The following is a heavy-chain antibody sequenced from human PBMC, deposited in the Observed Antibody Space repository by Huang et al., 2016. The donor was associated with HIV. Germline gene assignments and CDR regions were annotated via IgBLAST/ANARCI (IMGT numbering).Heavy chain of an antibody. CDR3: ARHRSSGGVEEAFDI. V-gene: IGHV3-74*03. D-gene: IGHD2-8*02. CDR1: GFTFSSYW. CDR2: INNEGSIT. J-gene: IGHJ3*02. Sequence: EVQLVESGGGLVQPGGSLRLSCAASGFTFSSYWMHWVRQAPGKGLVWLSRINNEGSITTYADSVKGRITISRDNARNTMYLQMTTLSAGDTAVYYCARHRSSGGVEEAFDIWGPGTLVTVAS.